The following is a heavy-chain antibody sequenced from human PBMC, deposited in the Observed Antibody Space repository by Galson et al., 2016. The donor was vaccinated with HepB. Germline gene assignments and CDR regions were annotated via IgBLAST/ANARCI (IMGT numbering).Heavy chain of an antibody. V-gene: IGHV3-53*01. CDR1: AFSVSSNY. Sequence: SLRLSCAASAFSVSSNYMSWVRRAPGKGLEWVSIIFSGGDTYYADSVKGRFTISRDDSKNTLYLQMNSLRAEDTAVYYCAILPGSIVPPPYYWGQGTLVTVSS. CDR2: IFSGGDT. J-gene: IGHJ4*02. D-gene: IGHD1-26*01. CDR3: AILPGSIVPPPYY.